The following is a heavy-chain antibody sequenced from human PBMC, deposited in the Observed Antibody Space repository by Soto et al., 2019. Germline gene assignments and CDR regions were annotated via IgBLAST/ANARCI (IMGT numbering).Heavy chain of an antibody. CDR1: GGPISSGGYY. CDR3: ASLAAAGLDAFDI. J-gene: IGHJ3*02. V-gene: IGHV4-31*03. Sequence: SETLSLTCTVSGGPISSGGYYWSWIRQHPGKGLEWIGYIYYSGSTYYNPSLKSRVTISVDTSKNQFSLKLSSVTAADTAVYYCASLAAAGLDAFDIWGQGTMVTVSS. D-gene: IGHD6-13*01. CDR2: IYYSGST.